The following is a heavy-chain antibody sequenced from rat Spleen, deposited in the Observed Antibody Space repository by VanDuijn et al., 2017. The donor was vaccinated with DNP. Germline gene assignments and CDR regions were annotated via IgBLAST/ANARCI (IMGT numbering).Heavy chain of an antibody. D-gene: IGHD1-4*01. CDR1: GFIFRNYW. CDR2: ISNTVDNT. J-gene: IGHJ3*01. V-gene: IGHV5-31*01. Sequence: EVQLVESGGGPVQPGRSLKISCIASGFIFRNYWMTWIRLAPGKGLEWVASISNTVDNTYYSDSVKGRFSLSRDNAKSTLYLQVNSLRSEDTATYYCARQGITPFAYWGQGTLVTVSS. CDR3: ARQGITPFAY.